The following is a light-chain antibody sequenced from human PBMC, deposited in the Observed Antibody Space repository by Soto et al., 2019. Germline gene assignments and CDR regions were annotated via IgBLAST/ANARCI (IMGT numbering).Light chain of an antibody. Sequence: EIVLTQSPGTLSLSPGERATLSCRASQSVSSSYLAWYQQKPGQAPRLLIYGASSRATGIPDRFSGSGSGTVFTLTISRLEPEVFAVYYCQQYAGTFGGGTKVEIK. J-gene: IGKJ4*01. CDR3: QQYAGT. V-gene: IGKV3-20*01. CDR1: QSVSSSY. CDR2: GAS.